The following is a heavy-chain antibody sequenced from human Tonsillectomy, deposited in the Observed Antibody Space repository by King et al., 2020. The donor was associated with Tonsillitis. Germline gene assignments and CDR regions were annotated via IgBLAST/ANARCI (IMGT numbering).Heavy chain of an antibody. J-gene: IGHJ4*02. Sequence: VQLVESGGGVVQPGRSLRLSCAASGFTFSSYGMHWVRQAPGKGLEWVAVISYDGSNKYYADSVKGRFTTSRDNSKNTLYLQMNSLRAEDTAVYYCAKDYEGGVWTSFGPFDYWGQGTLVTVSS. CDR3: AKDYEGGVWTSFGPFDY. CDR2: ISYDGSNK. D-gene: IGHD2-8*01. V-gene: IGHV3-30*18. CDR1: GFTFSSYG.